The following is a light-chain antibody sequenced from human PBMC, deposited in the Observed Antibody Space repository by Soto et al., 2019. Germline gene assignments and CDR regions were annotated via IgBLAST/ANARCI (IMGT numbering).Light chain of an antibody. Sequence: QSVLTQPASVSGSPGQSITISCTGTSSYFGTYNLVSWYQHHPGKAPKLLIYEATKRPPGVSDRFSGSKSGYTASLTISGLQAEDGADYYCRSYAGSSTFVFETGTKVTV. CDR1: SSYFGTYNL. CDR2: EAT. CDR3: RSYAGSSTFV. J-gene: IGLJ1*01. V-gene: IGLV2-23*01.